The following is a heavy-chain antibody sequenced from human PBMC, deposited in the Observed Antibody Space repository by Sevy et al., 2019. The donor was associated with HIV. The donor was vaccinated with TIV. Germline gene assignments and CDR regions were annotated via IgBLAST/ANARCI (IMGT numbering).Heavy chain of an antibody. CDR2: ISNRGSTI. Sequence: GSLRLSCTASGFTFSSYEMNWVRQTPGKGLEWVSYISNRGSTIHYSDSVKGRFTLSRDNAKNSLYLQMNSLRTEDTAVYYCARDLPPSATTVPHFDYWGRGTLVTVSS. CDR1: GFTFSSYE. V-gene: IGHV3-48*03. D-gene: IGHD4-17*01. CDR3: ARDLPPSATTVPHFDY. J-gene: IGHJ4*02.